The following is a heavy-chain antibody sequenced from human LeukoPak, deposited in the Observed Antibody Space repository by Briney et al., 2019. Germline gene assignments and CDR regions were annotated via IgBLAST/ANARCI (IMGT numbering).Heavy chain of an antibody. Sequence: PGGSLRLSCAASGLTFSGYDMHWVRQAPGKGLEWVANIKQDGSEKYYVDSVKGRFTISRDNAKNSLYLQMNSLRAEDTAVYYCARDGRYCSGGSCYQRGRYFDYWGQGTLVTVSS. J-gene: IGHJ4*02. CDR2: IKQDGSEK. CDR3: ARDGRYCSGGSCYQRGRYFDY. D-gene: IGHD2-15*01. V-gene: IGHV3-7*03. CDR1: GLTFSGYD.